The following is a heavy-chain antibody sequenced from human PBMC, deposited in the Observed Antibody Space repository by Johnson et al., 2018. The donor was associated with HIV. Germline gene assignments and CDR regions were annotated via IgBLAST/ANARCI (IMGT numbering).Heavy chain of an antibody. CDR2: ISYDGSNK. V-gene: IGHV3-30*04. D-gene: IGHD4-23*01. CDR1: GFTFSSYA. Sequence: VESGGGVVQPGRSLRLSCAASGFTFSSYAMHWVRQAPGKGLEWVAVISYDGSNKYYADSVKGRFTISRDNSKNTLYLQMNSLRTEDTAMYYCARERGYFGNPAFDIWGQGTMVTVSS. CDR3: ARERGYFGNPAFDI. J-gene: IGHJ3*02.